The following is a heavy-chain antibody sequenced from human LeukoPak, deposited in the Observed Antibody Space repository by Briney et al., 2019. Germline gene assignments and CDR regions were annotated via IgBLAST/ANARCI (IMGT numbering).Heavy chain of an antibody. J-gene: IGHJ6*03. CDR2: IYYTGST. D-gene: IGHD4-17*01. Sequence: SETLSLTCTVSGGSISSYYWSWIRQPPGKGLEWIGYIYYTGSTNYNPSLKSRVTISVDTSKNQFSLKLSSVTAADTAVYYCARETHTDRYYMDVWGKGTTVTVSS. V-gene: IGHV4-59*12. CDR3: ARETHTDRYYMDV. CDR1: GGSISSYY.